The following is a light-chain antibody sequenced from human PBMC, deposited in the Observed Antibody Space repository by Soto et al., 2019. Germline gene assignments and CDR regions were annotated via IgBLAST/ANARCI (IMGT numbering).Light chain of an antibody. CDR1: ENADIN. CDR2: GAS. J-gene: IGKJ4*02. V-gene: IGKV3-15*01. CDR3: QQYKNWPRT. Sequence: IVLAQSPATLTVSPGERVTLSCRASENADINLAWYQQKPGQAPRLLIYGASTRATDMPGTFSGRGSGTEFTLTISSLRSEDFAVYYCQQYKNWPRTFGRGTKVDIK.